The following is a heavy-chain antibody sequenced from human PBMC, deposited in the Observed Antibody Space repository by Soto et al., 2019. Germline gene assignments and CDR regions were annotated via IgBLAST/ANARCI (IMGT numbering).Heavy chain of an antibody. CDR2: ISAYNGNT. D-gene: IGHD2-8*01. CDR1: GYTFTSYG. Sequence: QVKLVQSGAEVKKPGASVKVSCKASGYTFTSYGISWVRQAPGQGLEWMGWISAYNGNTNYAQKLQGRVTMTTDTSTITAYMELRLLRSGDTAVYYCARMIGYCTNGVCLHDWYFDLWGRGTLVTVSS. J-gene: IGHJ2*01. V-gene: IGHV1-18*01. CDR3: ARMIGYCTNGVCLHDWYFDL.